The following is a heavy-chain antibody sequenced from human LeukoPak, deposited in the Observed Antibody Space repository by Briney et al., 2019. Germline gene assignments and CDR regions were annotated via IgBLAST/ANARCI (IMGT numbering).Heavy chain of an antibody. Sequence: GGSLRLSCAASGFTFSSHAMSWVRQAPGKGLEWVSAISGSGGSTYYADSVKGRFTISRDNSKNTLYLQMNSLRAEDTAVYYCAKVGGYSYGRAAFDIWGQGTMVTVSS. J-gene: IGHJ3*02. CDR3: AKVGGYSYGRAAFDI. D-gene: IGHD5-18*01. CDR1: GFTFSSHA. CDR2: ISGSGGST. V-gene: IGHV3-23*01.